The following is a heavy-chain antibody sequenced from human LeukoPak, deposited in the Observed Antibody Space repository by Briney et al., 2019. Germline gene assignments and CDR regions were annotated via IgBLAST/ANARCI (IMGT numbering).Heavy chain of an antibody. CDR1: GDSFSSNSAA. D-gene: IGHD5-18*01. CDR3: ARGSGYSYGFDY. V-gene: IGHV6-1*01. Sequence: SHTLSLTFAISGDSFSSNSAAWNWIRQSPSRGLEWLGRTYYRSKWYNDDAVSVKSRLTINPDTSKNQFSLQLNSVTPEDTAVYYCARGSGYSYGFDYWGQGTLVTVSS. J-gene: IGHJ4*02. CDR2: TYYRSKWYN.